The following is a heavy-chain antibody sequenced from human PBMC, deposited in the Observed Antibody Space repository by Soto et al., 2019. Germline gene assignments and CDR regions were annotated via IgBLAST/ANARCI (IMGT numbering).Heavy chain of an antibody. D-gene: IGHD6-19*01. CDR2: IYYSGST. J-gene: IGHJ6*02. Sequence: PSETLSLTCTVSGGSISSYYWSWIRQPPGKGLEWIGYIYYSGSTNYNPSLKSRVTISVDTSKNQFSLKLSSVTAADTAVYYCARADHVPITQAVAGTSYYYYGMDVWGQGTTVTVSS. CDR1: GGSISSYY. V-gene: IGHV4-59*01. CDR3: ARADHVPITQAVAGTSYYYYGMDV.